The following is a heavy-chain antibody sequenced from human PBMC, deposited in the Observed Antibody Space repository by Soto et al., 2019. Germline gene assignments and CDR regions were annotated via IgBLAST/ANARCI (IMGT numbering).Heavy chain of an antibody. V-gene: IGHV1-69*13. CDR2: IIPIIGTA. D-gene: IGHD3-22*01. Sequence: ASVKVSCKAPGGTFSSYAISWVRQAPGQGLEWMGGIIPIIGTANYAQKFQGRVTITADESTSTAYMELSSLRSEDTAVYYCARGQDYYDSSGYYWGAFDIWGQGTMVTVSS. J-gene: IGHJ3*02. CDR1: GGTFSSYA. CDR3: ARGQDYYDSSGYYWGAFDI.